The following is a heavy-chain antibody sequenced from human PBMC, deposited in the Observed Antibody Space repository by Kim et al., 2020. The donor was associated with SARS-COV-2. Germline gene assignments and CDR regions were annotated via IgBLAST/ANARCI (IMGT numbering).Heavy chain of an antibody. CDR3: TTFWGDYGDYNWFDP. D-gene: IGHD4-17*01. V-gene: IGHV3-15*01. J-gene: IGHJ5*02. CDR2: IKSKTDGGTT. Sequence: GGSLRLSCAASGFTFSNAWMSWVRQAPGKGLEWVGRIKSKTDGGTTDYAAPVKGRFTISRDDSKNTLYLQMNSLKTEDTAVYYCTTFWGDYGDYNWFDPWGQGTLVTVSS. CDR1: GFTFSNAW.